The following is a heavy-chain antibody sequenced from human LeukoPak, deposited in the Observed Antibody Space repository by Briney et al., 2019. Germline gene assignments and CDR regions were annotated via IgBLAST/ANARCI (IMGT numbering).Heavy chain of an antibody. D-gene: IGHD3-22*01. J-gene: IGHJ2*01. CDR3: ARHVGHYDGSGYYYDWYFDL. V-gene: IGHV4-59*08. CDR1: GGYISSSF. Sequence: TSETLSLTCIDSGGYISSSFWSWIRQPPGKGLDWIGNIHDSGSTNFSPSLKSRVTISVDTSKNQFSLKLSSVTAADTAVYYCARHVGHYDGSGYYYDWYFDLWGRGTLVTVSS. CDR2: IHDSGST.